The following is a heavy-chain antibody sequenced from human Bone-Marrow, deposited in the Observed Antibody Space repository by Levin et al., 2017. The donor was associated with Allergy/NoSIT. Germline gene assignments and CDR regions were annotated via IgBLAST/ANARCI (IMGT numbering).Heavy chain of an antibody. CDR3: GRFCGGACHAHGMDV. CDR2: MNPISGNT. CDR1: GYSFTSYD. J-gene: IGHJ6*02. Sequence: ASVKVSCKASGYSFTSYDMNWVRQAPGQGLEWIGWMNPISGNTGYAQKFQGRVTMTRSNSISTAYMELSSLTSEDTAVYYCGRFCGGACHAHGMDVWGQGTTVTVSS. V-gene: IGHV1-8*01. D-gene: IGHD2-21*02.